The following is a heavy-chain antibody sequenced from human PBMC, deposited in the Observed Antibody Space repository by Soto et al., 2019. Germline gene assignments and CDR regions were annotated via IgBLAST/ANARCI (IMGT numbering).Heavy chain of an antibody. CDR2: IYYSGST. Sequence: LSLTCTVSGGSISSYYWSWIRQPPGKGLEWIGYIYYSGSTNYNPSLKSRVTISVDTSKNQFSLKLSSVTAADAAVYYCARVGDFWSGYFDYWGQGTLVTVSS. V-gene: IGHV4-59*01. J-gene: IGHJ4*02. CDR3: ARVGDFWSGYFDY. CDR1: GGSISSYY. D-gene: IGHD3-3*01.